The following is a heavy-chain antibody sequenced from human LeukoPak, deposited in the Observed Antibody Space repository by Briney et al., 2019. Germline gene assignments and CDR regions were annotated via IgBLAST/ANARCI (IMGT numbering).Heavy chain of an antibody. J-gene: IGHJ4*02. CDR2: ITGSSSYI. Sequence: KTGGSLRLSCAASGFTFSSYAMSWVRQAPGKGLEWVSFITGSSSYIYYADSVKGRFTISRDNANNSLHLQMNSLRAEDTAAYYCARDYSYWPTVTPLLWGQGTLVTVSS. CDR3: ARDYSYWPTVTPLL. D-gene: IGHD4-17*01. V-gene: IGHV3-21*01. CDR1: GFTFSSYA.